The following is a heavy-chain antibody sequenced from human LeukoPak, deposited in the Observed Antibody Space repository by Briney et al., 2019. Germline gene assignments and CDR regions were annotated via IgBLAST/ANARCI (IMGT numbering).Heavy chain of an antibody. Sequence: ASAKVSCKVSGYTLTELSMHWVRQAPGKGLEWMGGFDPEDGETIYAQKFQGRVTMTEDTSTDTAYMELSSLRSEDTAVYYCATGYSSGWYGVYGMDVWGQGTTVTVSS. CDR3: ATGYSSGWYGVYGMDV. J-gene: IGHJ6*02. D-gene: IGHD6-19*01. CDR2: FDPEDGET. V-gene: IGHV1-24*01. CDR1: GYTLTELS.